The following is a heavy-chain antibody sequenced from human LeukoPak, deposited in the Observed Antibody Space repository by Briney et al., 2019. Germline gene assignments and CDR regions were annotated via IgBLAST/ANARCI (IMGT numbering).Heavy chain of an antibody. V-gene: IGHV4-59*01. CDR3: TKFVTVTVPNWIDP. J-gene: IGHJ5*02. CDR2: IYYTGAA. D-gene: IGHD4-17*01. Sequence: SETLSLTCTVSGGSISGSSWSWIRQSPGEGLEFIGYIYYTGAASYNPSLNSRVSMSVDMSKNQFSLKLNSVTAADTAVYYCTKFVTVTVPNWIDPWGQGTLVTVSS. CDR1: GGSISGSS.